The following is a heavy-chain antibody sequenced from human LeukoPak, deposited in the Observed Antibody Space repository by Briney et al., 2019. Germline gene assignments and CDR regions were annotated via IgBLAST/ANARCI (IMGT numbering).Heavy chain of an antibody. V-gene: IGHV3-7*01. CDR2: IKQDGSEK. CDR1: GFTFSSYW. D-gene: IGHD2-2*01. J-gene: IGHJ6*04. CDR3: ARDLIVVVPAASDV. Sequence: PGGSLRLSCAVSGFTFSSYWMSWVRQAPGKGLEWVANIKQDGSEKYYVDSVKGRFTISRDNAKNSLYLQMNSLRAEDTAVYYCARDLIVVVPAASDVWGKGTTVTVSS.